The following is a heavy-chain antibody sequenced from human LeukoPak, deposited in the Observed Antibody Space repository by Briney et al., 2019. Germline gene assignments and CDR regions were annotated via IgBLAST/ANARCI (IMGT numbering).Heavy chain of an antibody. Sequence: ASVKVSCKTSGYTFTSYGMHWVRQAPGQSLEWMGWINGGNGNTKYSEKFQGRVTIIRDTSASTGYMELSSPRSEDTAVYYCARVPLHDDSGHYYPHWGQGTLVIVSS. CDR2: INGGNGNT. CDR1: GYTFTSYG. V-gene: IGHV1-3*01. CDR3: ARVPLHDDSGHYYPH. J-gene: IGHJ1*01. D-gene: IGHD3-22*01.